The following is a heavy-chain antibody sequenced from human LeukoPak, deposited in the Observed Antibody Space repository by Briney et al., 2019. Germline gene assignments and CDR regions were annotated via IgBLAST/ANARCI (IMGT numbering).Heavy chain of an antibody. CDR2: IIPILGIA. J-gene: IGHJ4*02. CDR3: ARAGGVTDYFDY. D-gene: IGHD2-21*02. Sequence: GASVKVSCKASGGTFSSYAISWVRQAPGQGLEWMERIIPILGIANYAQKFQGRVTITADKSTSTAYMELSSLRSEDTAVYYCARAGGVTDYFDYWGQGTLVTVSS. V-gene: IGHV1-69*04. CDR1: GGTFSSYA.